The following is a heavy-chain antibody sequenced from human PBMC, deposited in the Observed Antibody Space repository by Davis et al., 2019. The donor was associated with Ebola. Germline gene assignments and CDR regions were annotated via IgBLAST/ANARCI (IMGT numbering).Heavy chain of an antibody. CDR3: ARGVSPG. J-gene: IGHJ3*01. D-gene: IGHD2-8*01. CDR2: IYYSGST. Sequence: PSETLSLTCTVSGGSISSSSYYWGWIRQPPGKGLEWIGSIYYSGSTYYNPSLKSRVTISVDTSKNQFSLKLSSVTAADTAVYYCARGVSPGWGQGTMVTVSS. V-gene: IGHV4-39*01. CDR1: GGSISSSSYY.